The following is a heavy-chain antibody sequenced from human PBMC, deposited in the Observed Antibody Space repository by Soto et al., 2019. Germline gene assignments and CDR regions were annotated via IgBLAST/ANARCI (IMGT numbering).Heavy chain of an antibody. CDR2: ISYDGSNK. V-gene: IGHV3-30-3*01. CDR1: GFTFSSYA. J-gene: IGHJ6*02. Sequence: QVQLVESGGGVVQPGRSLRLSCAASGFTFSSYAMHWVRQAPGKGLEWVAVISYDGSNKYYADSVKGRFTISRDNSKNTLYLQMNSLRAEDTAVYYCAIDTVYSYGYYYYGMDVWGQGTTVTVSS. CDR3: AIDTVYSYGYYYYGMDV. D-gene: IGHD5-18*01.